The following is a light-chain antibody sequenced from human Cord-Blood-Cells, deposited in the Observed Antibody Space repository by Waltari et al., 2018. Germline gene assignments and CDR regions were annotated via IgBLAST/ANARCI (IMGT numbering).Light chain of an antibody. J-gene: IGLJ1*01. CDR3: CSYAGSSTYV. CDR1: SSDVGSYNL. Sequence: QSALTQPASVSGSPGQSITISCTGTSSDVGSYNLVSWYQQHPGKAPKLMIYEGSKRPSGVPNRFSGSKYGNTASLTIAGLQAEDEADYYCCSYAGSSTYVFGTGTKVTVL. V-gene: IGLV2-23*01. CDR2: EGS.